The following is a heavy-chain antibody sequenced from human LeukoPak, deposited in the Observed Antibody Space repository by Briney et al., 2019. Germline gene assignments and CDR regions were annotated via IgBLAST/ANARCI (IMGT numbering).Heavy chain of an antibody. CDR3: ARPYYGDDSDAFDI. CDR2: IYYSGST. D-gene: IGHD4-17*01. J-gene: IGHJ3*02. V-gene: IGHV4-59*01. Sequence: SETLSLTCTVSGGSLTYYYWTWIRQSPGRRPEWIGYIYYSGSTHYNPSLESRVAFSVDTSKNQVSLRLSSVTAADTAVYYCARPYYGDDSDAFDIWGQGTMVTVSS. CDR1: GGSLTYYY.